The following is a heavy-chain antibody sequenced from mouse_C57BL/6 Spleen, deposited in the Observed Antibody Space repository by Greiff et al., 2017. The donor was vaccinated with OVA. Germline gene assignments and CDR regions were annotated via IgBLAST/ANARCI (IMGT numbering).Heavy chain of an antibody. CDR3: TREDDYDGVFAY. CDR2: ISSGGDYI. V-gene: IGHV5-9-1*02. J-gene: IGHJ3*01. CDR1: GFTFSSYA. Sequence: EVNVVESGEGLVKPGGSLKLSCAASGFTFSSYAMSWVRQTPEKRLEWVAYISSGGDYIYYADPVKGRFTISRDNARNTLYLQMSSLKSEDTAMYDGTREDDYDGVFAYWGQGTMVTVSA. D-gene: IGHD2-4*01.